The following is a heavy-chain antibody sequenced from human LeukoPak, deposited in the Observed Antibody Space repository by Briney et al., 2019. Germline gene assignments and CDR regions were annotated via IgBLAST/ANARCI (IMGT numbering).Heavy chain of an antibody. V-gene: IGHV3-11*05. J-gene: IGHJ6*02. CDR3: ARDLGYYDSSGDYYYYGMDV. CDR2: ISSSSSYT. CDR1: GFTFSDYY. D-gene: IGHD3-22*01. Sequence: PGGSLRLSCAASGFTFSDYYMSWIRQAPGKGLEWVSYISSSSSYTNYADSVKGRFTISRDNAKNSLYLQMNSLRAEDTAVYYCARDLGYYDSSGDYYYYGMDVWGQGTTVTASS.